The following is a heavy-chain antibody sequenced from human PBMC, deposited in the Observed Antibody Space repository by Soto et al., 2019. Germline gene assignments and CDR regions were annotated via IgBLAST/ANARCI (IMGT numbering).Heavy chain of an antibody. V-gene: IGHV1-2*02. CDR1: GYTFTGYY. CDR2: INPNSGGT. D-gene: IGHD2-21*02. J-gene: IGHJ4*02. CDR3: ARGKYGGNSGDY. Sequence: ASVKGSCKASGYTFTGYYMHWVRQAPGQGLEWMGWINPNSGGTNYAQKFQGRVTMTRDTSISTAYMELSRLRSDDTAVYYCARGKYGGNSGDYWGQGTLVTVSS.